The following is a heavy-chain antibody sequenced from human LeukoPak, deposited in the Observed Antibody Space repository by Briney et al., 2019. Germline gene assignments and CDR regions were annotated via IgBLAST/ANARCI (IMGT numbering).Heavy chain of an antibody. CDR2: NSHSGSA. CDR3: ARLTNDFSSGHDTGGYYHMAV. J-gene: IGHJ6*03. V-gene: IGHV4-39*01. D-gene: IGHD3-3*01. CDR1: GDSMTNSRYY. Sequence: PSETLSLTCTVSGDSMTNSRYYWAWMRQPPGKGLDWIGTNSHSGSAQYHPSLKSRVSIFLHTSTNQFSLEVTSVTAADSAQYYCARLTNDFSSGHDTGGYYHMAVWGKGTTVIVSS.